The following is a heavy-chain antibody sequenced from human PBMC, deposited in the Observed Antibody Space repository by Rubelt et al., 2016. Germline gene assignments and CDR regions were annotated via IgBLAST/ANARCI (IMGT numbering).Heavy chain of an antibody. J-gene: IGHJ4*02. CDR1: GGTFSSYA. D-gene: IGHD3-22*01. Sequence: QVQLVQSGAEVKKPGSSVKVSCKASGGTFSSYAISWVRQAPGQGLEWMGGIIPILGIANYAQKFQGRVTSTAEKATGKAYMELSSLRSEDTAVYYCARDLTMNHQYYVDYWGQGTLVTVSS. V-gene: IGHV1-69*10. CDR3: ARDLTMNHQYYVDY. CDR2: IIPILGIA.